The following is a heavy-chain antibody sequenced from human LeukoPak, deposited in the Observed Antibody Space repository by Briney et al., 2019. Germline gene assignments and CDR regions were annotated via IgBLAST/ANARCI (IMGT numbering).Heavy chain of an antibody. J-gene: IGHJ4*02. Sequence: GGSLRLSCAASGFTFSSYAMTWVRQAPGKGLEWVSAISASGGSTYYADSVKGRFTISRDNSKNTLYLQMNSLRAEDTAVYYCARDQDYYDSSGYSGIDYWGQGTLVTVSS. CDR3: ARDQDYYDSSGYSGIDY. V-gene: IGHV3-23*01. CDR2: ISASGGST. CDR1: GFTFSSYA. D-gene: IGHD3-22*01.